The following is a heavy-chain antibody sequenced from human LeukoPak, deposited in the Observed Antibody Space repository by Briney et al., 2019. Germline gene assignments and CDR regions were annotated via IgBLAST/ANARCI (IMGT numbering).Heavy chain of an antibody. CDR3: ARDRVRVAATRVVPYNWFYP. D-gene: IGHD2-15*01. V-gene: IGHV1-69*05. CDR2: IIPIFGTA. J-gene: IGHJ5*02. Sequence: ASVKVSCKASGGTFSSYAISWVRQAPGQGLEWMGGIIPIFGTANYAQKFQGRVTITTDESTSTAYMEKSSLRSEDTAVYYCARDRVRVAATRVVPYNWFYPWGEGTLVTVSS. CDR1: GGTFSSYA.